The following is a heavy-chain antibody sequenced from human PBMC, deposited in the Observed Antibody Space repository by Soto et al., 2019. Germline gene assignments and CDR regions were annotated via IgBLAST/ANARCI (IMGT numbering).Heavy chain of an antibody. Sequence: GGSLRLSCAASGFTFSKNAMSWVRQAPGKGLEWVSVISGSDGETYYADSVKGRFTISRDNSKNTLYLQMNSLRAEDTAVYYCAKHSTYSGSGHCYDYWGQGTLVTVSS. D-gene: IGHD3-10*01. CDR3: AKHSTYSGSGHCYDY. CDR1: GFTFSKNA. J-gene: IGHJ4*02. CDR2: ISGSDGET. V-gene: IGHV3-23*01.